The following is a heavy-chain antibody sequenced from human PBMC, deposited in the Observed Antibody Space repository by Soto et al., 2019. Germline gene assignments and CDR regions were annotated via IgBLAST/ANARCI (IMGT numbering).Heavy chain of an antibody. CDR3: ARGGSYWVRRHYCDS. V-gene: IGHV1-8*02. J-gene: IGHJ4*02. CDR1: GYTFTSYD. Sequence: QVQLVQSGAEMKKPGASVKVSCKASGYTFTSYDINWVRQAAGQGPEWMGSVTPRNGDTAFAQKYQGRVTVTSNTSMSTVYMELSNLRSDDTAVYYCARGGSYWVRRHYCDSWGQGTLVTVSS. CDR2: VTPRNGDT. D-gene: IGHD2-8*02.